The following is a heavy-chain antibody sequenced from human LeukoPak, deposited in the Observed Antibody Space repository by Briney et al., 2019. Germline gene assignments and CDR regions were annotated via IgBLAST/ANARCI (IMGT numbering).Heavy chain of an antibody. CDR3: AKGGCSGDRCYQNY. CDR2: ISYDGNNK. Sequence: QPGRSLRLSCAASGFAFSTYGMHWVRQAPGRGLEWVATISYDGNNKYYADSVKGRFTISRDNSKNTLYLQMTSLRAEDTAVYYCAKGGCSGDRCYQNYWGQGTRVTVSS. CDR1: GFAFSTYG. J-gene: IGHJ4*02. V-gene: IGHV3-30*18. D-gene: IGHD2-15*01.